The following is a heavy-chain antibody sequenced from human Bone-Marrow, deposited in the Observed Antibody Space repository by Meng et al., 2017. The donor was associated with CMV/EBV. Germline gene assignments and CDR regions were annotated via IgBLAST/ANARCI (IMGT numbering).Heavy chain of an antibody. CDR1: GGSISDSSHY. CDR3: ARGRRVVPAAVDSNNDY. D-gene: IGHD2-2*01. V-gene: IGHV4-39*01. CDR2: IYYSGST. Sequence: SETLSLTCTVSGGSISDSSHYWGWIRQLPGKGLEWIGSIYYSGSTYYNPYLKSRVTISVDTSKNQFSLKLSSVTATDTAVYYCARGRRVVPAAVDSNNDYWGQGTLVTVSS. J-gene: IGHJ4*02.